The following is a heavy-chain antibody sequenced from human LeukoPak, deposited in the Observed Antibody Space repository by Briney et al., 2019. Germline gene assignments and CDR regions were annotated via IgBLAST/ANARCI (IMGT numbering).Heavy chain of an antibody. V-gene: IGHV4-31*03. CDR2: IYYSGSS. D-gene: IGHD2-2*01. Sequence: PSETLSLTCTVSGGSISSGGYYWSWIRQHTGKGLEWIGYIYYSGSSYYNPSLKSRVTISVDTSKNQFSLRLTSVTAADTAVYYCARSGGYDPPDYWGQGTLVTVSS. J-gene: IGHJ4*02. CDR1: GGSISSGGYY. CDR3: ARSGGYDPPDY.